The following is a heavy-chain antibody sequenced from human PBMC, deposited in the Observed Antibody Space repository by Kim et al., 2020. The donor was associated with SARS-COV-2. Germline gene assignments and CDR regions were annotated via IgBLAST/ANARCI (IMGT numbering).Heavy chain of an antibody. CDR1: GFIFSDHY. D-gene: IGHD2-21*01. CDR3: ARNPYCGGGCSTARHFDF. V-gene: IGHV3-72*01. Sequence: GGSLRLSCGVSGFIFSDHYMDWVRQAPGKGLEWVGRIRNRANGATTEYAASVKGRFTVSRDDSKNLLFLQMNNLQPEDTAVYYCARNPYCGGGCSTARHFDFWGQGTLVTVSS. J-gene: IGHJ4*02. CDR2: IRNRANGATT.